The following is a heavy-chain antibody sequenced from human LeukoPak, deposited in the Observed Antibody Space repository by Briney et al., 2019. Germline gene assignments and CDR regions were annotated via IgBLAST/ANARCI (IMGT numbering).Heavy chain of an antibody. Sequence: SETLSLTCAVYGGSFSGYYWSWIRQPAGKGLEWIGRIYTSGSTNYNPSLKSRVTISVDTSKNQFSLKLSSVTAADTAVYYCARGKAAASDYWGQGTLVTVSS. J-gene: IGHJ4*02. V-gene: IGHV4-59*10. CDR1: GGSFSGYY. CDR2: IYTSGST. CDR3: ARGKAAASDY. D-gene: IGHD6-13*01.